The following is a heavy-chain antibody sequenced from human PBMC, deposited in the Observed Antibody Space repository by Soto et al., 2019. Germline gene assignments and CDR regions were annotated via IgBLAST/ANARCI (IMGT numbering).Heavy chain of an antibody. J-gene: IGHJ4*02. Sequence: QVQLVQSGAEVKKPGASVKVSCKVSGYTLTELSMHWVRQAPGKGLEWMGGFDPEDGETIYAQKFQGRVTMTEDTATDTAYMELSSLRSEDTAVYYCATGGLGDPDGWWAFDYWGQGTLVTVSS. V-gene: IGHV1-24*01. CDR1: GYTLTELS. D-gene: IGHD2-15*01. CDR2: FDPEDGET. CDR3: ATGGLGDPDGWWAFDY.